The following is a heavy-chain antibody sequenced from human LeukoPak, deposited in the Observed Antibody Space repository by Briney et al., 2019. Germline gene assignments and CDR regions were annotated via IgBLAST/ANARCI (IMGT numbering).Heavy chain of an antibody. D-gene: IGHD2-2*01. CDR1: GGTFNSYA. J-gene: IGHJ6*04. CDR3: ARGNGYCSSTSCYMDV. CDR2: IIPIFGTA. V-gene: IGHV1-69*05. Sequence: ASVKLSCKASGGTFNSYAISWVRQAPGQGLEWMGGIIPIFGTANYAQKFQGRVTITTDESTSTAYMELSSLRSEDTAVYYCARGNGYCSSTSCYMDVWGKGTTVTVSS.